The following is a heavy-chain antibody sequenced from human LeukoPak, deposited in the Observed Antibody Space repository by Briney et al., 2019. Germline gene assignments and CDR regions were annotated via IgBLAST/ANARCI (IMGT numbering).Heavy chain of an antibody. J-gene: IGHJ4*02. CDR3: ARGSFPWDLSPRVVFDY. CDR2: MYHSGST. CDR1: DYSISSDHS. V-gene: IGHV4-38-2*02. D-gene: IGHD1-26*01. Sequence: SETLSLTCTVSDYSISSDHSWGWIRQTRGKGLEWIVSMYHSGSTYYNPSLKSRVTISVDTSKNQFSLKLSSVTAADTAVYYCARGSFPWDLSPRVVFDYWGQGILVTVSS.